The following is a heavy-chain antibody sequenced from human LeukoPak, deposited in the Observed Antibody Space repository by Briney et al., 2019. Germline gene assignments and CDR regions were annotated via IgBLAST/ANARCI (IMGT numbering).Heavy chain of an antibody. Sequence: GGSLRLSCAASGFTFSSYSMNWVRQAPGKGLEWVSSISSSSSYIYYADSVKGRFTISRDNAKDSLYLQMNSLRAEDTAVYYCARDLGRGYYDSSGDAFDIWGQGTMVTVSS. D-gene: IGHD3-22*01. V-gene: IGHV3-21*01. J-gene: IGHJ3*02. CDR1: GFTFSSYS. CDR3: ARDLGRGYYDSSGDAFDI. CDR2: ISSSSSYI.